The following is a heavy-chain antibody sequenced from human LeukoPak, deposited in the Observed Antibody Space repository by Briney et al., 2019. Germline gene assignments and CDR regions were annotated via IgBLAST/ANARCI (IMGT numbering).Heavy chain of an antibody. V-gene: IGHV3-74*01. J-gene: IGHJ4*02. D-gene: IGHD6-19*01. CDR1: GFTFSKYW. Sequence: PGGSLRVSCAASGFTFSKYWMLWVRQAPGKGLESVSRINTDGTVTTYADSVKGRFTASRDNADNKMFLQMNSVRDEDTAVYYCATKQWLAPPPDSWGQGTPVTVSS. CDR2: INTDGTVT. CDR3: ATKQWLAPPPDS.